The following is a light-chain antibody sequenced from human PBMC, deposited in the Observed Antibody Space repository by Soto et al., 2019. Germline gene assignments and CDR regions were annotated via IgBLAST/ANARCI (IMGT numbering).Light chain of an antibody. CDR1: QGIFCI. CDR2: RAS. CDR3: QQYHNLWT. Sequence: IVLTQSPATLSVSPGERATLSCRASQGIFCILAWFQQRPGQAPRLLIYRASTRATNIPARFSGSGSGTEFTLTISSLQSEDFALYYCQQYHNLWTFGQGTKVDIK. V-gene: IGKV3-15*01. J-gene: IGKJ1*01.